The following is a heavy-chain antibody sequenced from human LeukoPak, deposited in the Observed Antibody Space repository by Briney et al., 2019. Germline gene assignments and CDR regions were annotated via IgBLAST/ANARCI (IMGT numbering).Heavy chain of an antibody. D-gene: IGHD2-2*02. J-gene: IGHJ4*02. CDR2: ISGSGGTT. V-gene: IGHV3-23*01. CDR3: AKASRRHCGSTVCYTLDY. CDR1: GFIFNTYD. Sequence: GGTLRLSCAASGFIFNTYDMNWVRQAPGKGLEWVSSISGSGGTTYSADSVKGRFTISRGNTKNTLYLQMNSLRADDTAIYYCAKASRRHCGSTVCYTLDYWGQGTLVTVSS.